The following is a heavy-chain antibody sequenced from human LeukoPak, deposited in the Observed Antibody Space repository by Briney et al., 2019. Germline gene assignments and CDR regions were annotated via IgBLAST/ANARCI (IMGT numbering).Heavy chain of an antibody. CDR1: GFTVSAYA. CDR2: IYDDNT. V-gene: IGHV3-23*01. Sequence: GGSLRLSCAASGFTVSAYAMAWVRQAPGKGLELVSTIYDDNTYYADSVKGRFAISTDNSKNTLYLQMNSLRVEDTAVYFCAARKVRGVWFYLDYWGQGTLVTVSS. D-gene: IGHD3-10*01. J-gene: IGHJ4*02. CDR3: AARKVRGVWFYLDY.